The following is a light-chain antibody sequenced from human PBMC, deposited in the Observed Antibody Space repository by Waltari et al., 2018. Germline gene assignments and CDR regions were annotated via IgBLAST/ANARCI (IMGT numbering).Light chain of an antibody. J-gene: IGLJ2*01. V-gene: IGLV2-8*01. CDR2: EVS. Sequence: QSALTQPPSASGSPGQSVSISCTATSSDVGGYKYVSWYQQHPGQAPKLLIYEVSKRPSGVPDRFSGSKSGNTASLTVSGLQVEDEAGYYCSSYAGNNVVFGGGTKLTVL. CDR3: SSYAGNNVV. CDR1: SSDVGGYKY.